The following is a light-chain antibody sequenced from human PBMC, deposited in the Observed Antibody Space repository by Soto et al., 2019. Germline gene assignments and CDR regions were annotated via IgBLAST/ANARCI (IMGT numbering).Light chain of an antibody. CDR3: HHYNHFWT. CDR1: QSISSW. Sequence: DIQMTQSPSALSASVGDRVTITCRASQSISSWLAWYQQKPGKAPRLLIYDASYLERGVPSRFSGSGSGTEFTPTTRHRHPDDLGTIYCHHYNHFWTFGPGTKVEI. CDR2: DAS. J-gene: IGKJ1*01. V-gene: IGKV1-5*01.